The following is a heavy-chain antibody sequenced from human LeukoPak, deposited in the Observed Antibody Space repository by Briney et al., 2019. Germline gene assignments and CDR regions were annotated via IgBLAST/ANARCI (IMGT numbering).Heavy chain of an antibody. V-gene: IGHV1-46*01. J-gene: IGHJ4*02. CDR3: ARAVGSSSWYPIDS. CDR2: INPSDGST. Sequence: ASVKVSCKASGYTFTSYYMHWVRQAPGQGLEWMGIINPSDGSTTYGQKFQGRVTMTRDTSTSTVYMEVSSLRSEDTAVYYCARAVGSSSWYPIDSWGQGTWSPSPQ. CDR1: GYTFTSYY. D-gene: IGHD6-13*01.